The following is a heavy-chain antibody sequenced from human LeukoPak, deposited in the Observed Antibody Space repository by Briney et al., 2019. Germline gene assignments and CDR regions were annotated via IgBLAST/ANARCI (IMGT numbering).Heavy chain of an antibody. J-gene: IGHJ6*04. CDR2: IYSGGTT. CDR3: ARAGGYDFLASMDV. V-gene: IGHV3-53*01. Sequence: GGSLRLSCAASGFTVSNNHMSWVRQAPGKGLEWVSVIYSGGTTDYAESVRGRFTVSRDNTKNSLYLQMNSLRVEDTALYYCARAGGYDFLASMDVWGKGTTVAVSS. D-gene: IGHD3-3*01. CDR1: GFTVSNNH.